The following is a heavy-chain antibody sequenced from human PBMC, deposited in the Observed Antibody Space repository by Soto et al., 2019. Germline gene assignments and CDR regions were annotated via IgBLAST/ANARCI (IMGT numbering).Heavy chain of an antibody. CDR1: GGTFSSYA. Sequence: GASVKVSCKASGGTFSSYAISWVRQAPGQGLEWMGGIIPIFGTANYAQKFRGRVTITADKSTSTAYMELSSLRSEDTAVYYCARDPGIVGATPLSWGQGTLVTVSS. CDR2: IIPIFGTA. J-gene: IGHJ4*02. D-gene: IGHD1-26*01. CDR3: ARDPGIVGATPLS. V-gene: IGHV1-69*06.